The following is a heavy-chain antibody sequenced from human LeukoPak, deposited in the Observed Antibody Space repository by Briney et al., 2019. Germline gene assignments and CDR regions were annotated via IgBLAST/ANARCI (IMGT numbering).Heavy chain of an antibody. D-gene: IGHD3-10*01. J-gene: IGHJ3*02. CDR1: GHSISSGYY. CDR3: ARPFSGSGGSTAFDI. CDR2: IDHWGTT. V-gene: IGHV4-38-2*01. Sequence: PSETLSLTCGVSGHSISSGYYWGWIRQSPGKGLEWIGSIDHWGTTYYSDSLKSRLTISVDTSRNQFSLRLSSVIAADTAVYFCARPFSGSGGSTAFDIWGHGTMVTVSS.